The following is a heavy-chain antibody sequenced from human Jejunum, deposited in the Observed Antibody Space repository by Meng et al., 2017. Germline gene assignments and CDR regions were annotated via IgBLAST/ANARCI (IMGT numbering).Heavy chain of an antibody. V-gene: IGHV4-31*01. Sequence: QMHLQESGPVLVKPSQTLSLTCTVSGASMSSGNYYWTWIRQHPGKGLEWIGYIYYSGSTYYNPSLQSLVTISIDMSENQFSLKLTSVTAADTAVYYCARVNWTSSYWYFDLWGRGTLVTVSS. D-gene: IGHD1-1*01. CDR1: GASMSSGNYY. J-gene: IGHJ2*01. CDR3: ARVNWTSSYWYFDL. CDR2: IYYSGST.